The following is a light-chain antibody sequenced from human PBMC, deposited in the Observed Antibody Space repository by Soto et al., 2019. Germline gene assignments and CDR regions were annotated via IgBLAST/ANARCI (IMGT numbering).Light chain of an antibody. Sequence: QLTQSPSSLSASVGDRVTITCRASQSITTNLNWYQQKPGKAPKLLLYATSTLQTGVASRSSGSGSGTDFTLTISSLQPEDFATNYCQQSYSTPRTFGQGTKVDIK. V-gene: IGKV1-39*01. CDR3: QQSYSTPRT. CDR1: QSITTN. J-gene: IGKJ1*01. CDR2: ATS.